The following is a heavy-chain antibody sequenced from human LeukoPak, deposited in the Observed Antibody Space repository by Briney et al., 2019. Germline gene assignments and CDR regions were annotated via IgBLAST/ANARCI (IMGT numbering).Heavy chain of an antibody. CDR3: ARETAPFY. J-gene: IGHJ4*02. Sequence: PGGSLRLSCAASGFTFSSYSMNWVRQAPGKGLEWVSYISSSSSTIYYADSVKGRFTISRDNAKNSLYLQMNSLRAEDTAVYYCARETAPFYWGQGTLVTVSS. D-gene: IGHD6-25*01. CDR2: ISSSSSTI. CDR1: GFTFSSYS. V-gene: IGHV3-48*04.